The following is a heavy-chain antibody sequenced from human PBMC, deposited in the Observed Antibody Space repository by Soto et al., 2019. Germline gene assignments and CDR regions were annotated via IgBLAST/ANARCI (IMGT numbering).Heavy chain of an antibody. CDR2: IWHDGTNK. CDR1: GFTFSNHA. V-gene: IGHV3-33*01. CDR3: ARDRSQFYVAREY. Sequence: QVQLVESGGGVVQPGTSLRLSCAASGFTFSNHAMYWVRQAPGKGLEWVALIWHDGTNKYYGDSVTGRFTVSRDNSKNTLYLQMNSLRVEDTSVYYCARDRSQFYVAREYWGQGTQVTVSS. D-gene: IGHD2-15*01. J-gene: IGHJ4*02.